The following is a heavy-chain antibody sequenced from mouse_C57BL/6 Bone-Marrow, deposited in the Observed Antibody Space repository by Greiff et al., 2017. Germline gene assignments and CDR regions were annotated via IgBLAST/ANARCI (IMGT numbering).Heavy chain of an antibody. CDR3: ARRVYFDV. Sequence: QVQLQQPGAELVRPGTSVKLSCKASGYTFTSYWMHWVKQRPGQGLEWIGVIDPSDSYTNYNQKFKGKATLTVATSSSTAYMQLSSLTSEDSAVYYCARRVYFDVWGTGTTVTVSS. J-gene: IGHJ1*03. CDR1: GYTFTSYW. CDR2: IDPSDSYT. V-gene: IGHV1-59*01.